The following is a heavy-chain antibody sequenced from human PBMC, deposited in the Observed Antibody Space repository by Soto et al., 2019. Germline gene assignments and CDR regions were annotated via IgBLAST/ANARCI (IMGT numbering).Heavy chain of an antibody. J-gene: IGHJ3*02. CDR2: IYSGGST. D-gene: IGHD3-16*01. CDR1: GFTVSSNY. CDR3: ARREITFGEHAFDI. Sequence: GGSLRLSCAASGFTVSSNYMSWVRQAPGKGLEWVSVIYSGGSTHYADSVKGRFTISRHNSKNTLYLQMNSLRAEDTAAYYCARREITFGEHAFDIWGQGTMVTVSS. V-gene: IGHV3-53*04.